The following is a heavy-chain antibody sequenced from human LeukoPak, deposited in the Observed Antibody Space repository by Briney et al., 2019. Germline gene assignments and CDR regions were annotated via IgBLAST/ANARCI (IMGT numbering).Heavy chain of an antibody. CDR3: ARDHILTGTVYYYYGMDV. D-gene: IGHD3-9*01. CDR1: VFTVSSNY. CDR2: IYSGGST. Sequence: PGGSLRLSCAASVFTVSSNYMSWVRQAPGKGLEWVSVIYSGGSTYYADSVKGRFTISRDNSKNTLYLQMNSLRGEDTAVYYCARDHILTGTVYYYYGMDVWGQGTTVTVSS. J-gene: IGHJ6*02. V-gene: IGHV3-66*01.